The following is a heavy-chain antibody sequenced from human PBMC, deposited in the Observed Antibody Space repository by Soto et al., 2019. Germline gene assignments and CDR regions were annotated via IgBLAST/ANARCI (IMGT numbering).Heavy chain of an antibody. V-gene: IGHV4-34*01. D-gene: IGHD2-15*01. J-gene: IGHJ6*02. CDR3: ARGRIRKLDV. Sequence: SETLSLTCTVSGGPISSYYWSWIRQPPGKGLEWIGEINHSGSTNYNPSLKSRVTISVDTSKNQFSLKLSSVTAADTAVYYCARGRIRKLDVWGQGTTVTVSS. CDR1: GGPISSYY. CDR2: INHSGST.